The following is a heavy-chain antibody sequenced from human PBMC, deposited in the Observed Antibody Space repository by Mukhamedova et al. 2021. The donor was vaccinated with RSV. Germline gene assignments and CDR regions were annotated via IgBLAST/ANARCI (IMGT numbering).Heavy chain of an antibody. D-gene: IGHD6-19*01. CDR1: SSGYY. J-gene: IGHJ4*02. Sequence: SSGYYWGWIRQPPGKGLEWIANMYYTGSTSYNPSLNTRPTISVDTSKNQFYLNLDLVTAADMAEYYFGRLRQVQVAVDYWGRGT. V-gene: IGHV4-39*01. CDR2: MYYTGST. CDR3: GRLRQVQVAVDY.